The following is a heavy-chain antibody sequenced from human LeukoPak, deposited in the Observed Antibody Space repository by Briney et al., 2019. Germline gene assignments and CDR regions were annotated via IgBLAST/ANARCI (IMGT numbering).Heavy chain of an antibody. D-gene: IGHD3-3*01. Sequence: SVKVSCKASGGTFSSYAISWVRQAPGQGLEWMGGIIPIFGTANYARKFQGRVTITTDESTSTAYMELSSLRSEDTAVYYCAREGHHYDFWSGYYYYYYMDVWGKGTTVTVSS. CDR1: GGTFSSYA. CDR2: IIPIFGTA. V-gene: IGHV1-69*05. CDR3: AREGHHYDFWSGYYYYYYMDV. J-gene: IGHJ6*03.